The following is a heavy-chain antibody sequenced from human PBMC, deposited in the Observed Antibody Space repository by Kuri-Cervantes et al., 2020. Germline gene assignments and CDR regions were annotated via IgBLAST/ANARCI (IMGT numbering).Heavy chain of an antibody. CDR1: GFTFSSYG. V-gene: IGHV3-30*02. D-gene: IGHD5-12*01. J-gene: IGHJ4*02. CDR3: ARDRGYSGYGTDY. Sequence: GESLKISCAASGFTFSSYGMHWVRQAPGKGLEWVAFIRYDGSNKYYADSVKGRFTISRDNAKNSLYLQTNSLRVEDTAVYYCARDRGYSGYGTDYWGQGTLVTVSS. CDR2: IRYDGSNK.